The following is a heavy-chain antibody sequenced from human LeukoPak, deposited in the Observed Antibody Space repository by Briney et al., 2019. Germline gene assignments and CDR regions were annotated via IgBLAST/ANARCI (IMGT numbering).Heavy chain of an antibody. CDR3: ARDGRYFDWLQRYYYYMDV. Sequence: PGGSLRLSCAASGFTFSSYAMHWVRQAPGKGLEYVSAISSNGGITYYANSVKGRFTISRDNSKNTLYLQMGSLRAEDMAVYYCARDGRYFDWLQRYYYYMDVWGKGTTVTVSS. D-gene: IGHD3-9*01. CDR1: GFTFSSYA. V-gene: IGHV3-64*01. J-gene: IGHJ6*03. CDR2: ISSNGGIT.